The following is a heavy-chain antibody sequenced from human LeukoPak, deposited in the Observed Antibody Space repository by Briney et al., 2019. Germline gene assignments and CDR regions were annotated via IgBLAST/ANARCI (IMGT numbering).Heavy chain of an antibody. CDR1: GFTFSSYW. CDR3: ARDLLRLRRFDP. CDR2: INQDGSEK. J-gene: IGHJ5*02. V-gene: IGHV3-7*03. Sequence: GGSLRLSCEASGFTFSSYWMSWVRQAPGEGLEWMANINQDGSEKYYVDSVKGRFTISRDNARNSLYLQMNSLRAEDTAVYYCARDLLRLRRFDPWGQGTLVTVSS. D-gene: IGHD1-26*01.